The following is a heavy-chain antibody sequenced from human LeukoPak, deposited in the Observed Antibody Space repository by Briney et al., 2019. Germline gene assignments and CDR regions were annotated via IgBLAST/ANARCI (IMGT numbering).Heavy chain of an antibody. J-gene: IGHJ4*02. CDR3: AREGYSYGHDY. CDR2: IKQDGSEK. V-gene: IGHV3-7*01. Sequence: GGSLRLSCAASGLTFNNYWMNWVRQAPGKGLEWVANIKQDGSEKKYVDSVKGRFTISRDNAKKSLYLQMNSLRAEDTAVYYCAREGYSYGHDYWGQGTLVTVSS. D-gene: IGHD5-18*01. CDR1: GLTFNNYW.